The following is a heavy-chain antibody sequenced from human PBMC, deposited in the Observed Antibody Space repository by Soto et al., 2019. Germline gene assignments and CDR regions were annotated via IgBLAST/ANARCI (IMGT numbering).Heavy chain of an antibody. Sequence: TASGFTFSSYAMSWVRQAPGKGLEWVSAISGSGGSTYYADSVKGRFTISRDNSKNSLYLQMNSLRAEDTAVYYFAKATNKYSAFDIWGQGTMVTVSS. CDR2: ISGSGGST. V-gene: IGHV3-23*01. D-gene: IGHD2-15*01. CDR1: GFTFSSYA. CDR3: AKATNKYSAFDI. J-gene: IGHJ3*02.